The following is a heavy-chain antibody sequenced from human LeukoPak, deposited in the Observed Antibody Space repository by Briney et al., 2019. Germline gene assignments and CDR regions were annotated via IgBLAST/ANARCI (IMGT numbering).Heavy chain of an antibody. D-gene: IGHD3-10*01. CDR1: GFTFTNYP. V-gene: IGHV3-30*02. CDR3: AKDSAFYYIDA. Sequence: GGSLRLSCAASGFTFTNYPIHWVRQAPGKGLEWVAFIRYNGNNQYYADSVKGRFTISRDNSKNTLYLQMNSLKGDDTAVYYCAKDSAFYYIDAWGKGTTVIISS. CDR2: IRYNGNNQ. J-gene: IGHJ6*03.